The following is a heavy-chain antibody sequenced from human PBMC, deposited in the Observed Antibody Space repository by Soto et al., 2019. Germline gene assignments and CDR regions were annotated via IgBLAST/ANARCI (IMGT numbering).Heavy chain of an antibody. Sequence: GASVKVSCKASGYTFTSYGISWVRQAPGQGLEWLGWISAYDGNTNYAQILQGRVSMTTDTSTSTAYMELRSLRSDDTAVYYCARGGYYDSSGSRNYYYHGMNVWGQGTTVTVSS. V-gene: IGHV1-18*01. CDR1: GYTFTSYG. J-gene: IGHJ6*02. D-gene: IGHD3-22*01. CDR3: ARGGYYDSSGSRNYYYHGMNV. CDR2: ISAYDGNT.